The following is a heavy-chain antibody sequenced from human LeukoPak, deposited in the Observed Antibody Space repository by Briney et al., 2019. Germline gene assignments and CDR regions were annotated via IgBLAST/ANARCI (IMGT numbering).Heavy chain of an antibody. CDR2: IRYDGSNK. V-gene: IGHV3-30*02. CDR3: AKEGRPFGYYDSSGFQGY. Sequence: GGSLRLSCGASGFTFSSYGMHWVRQAPGKGLEGVAFIRYDGSNKYYADSVKGRFTISRDNSKNTLYLQMNSLRAEDTAVYYCAKEGRPFGYYDSSGFQGYWGQGTLVTVSS. J-gene: IGHJ4*02. D-gene: IGHD3-22*01. CDR1: GFTFSSYG.